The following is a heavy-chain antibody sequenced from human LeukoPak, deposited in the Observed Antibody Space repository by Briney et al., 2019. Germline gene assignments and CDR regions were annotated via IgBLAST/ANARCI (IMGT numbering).Heavy chain of an antibody. Sequence: GGSLRLSCAASGFTFSSYSMNWGRQAPGKGLEWVSYISSSSSTIYYADSVKGRFTISRDNAKNSLYLQMNSLRAEDTAVYYCARAVGFGEPPDYYGMDVWGQGTTVTVSS. CDR1: GFTFSSYS. J-gene: IGHJ6*02. V-gene: IGHV3-48*04. D-gene: IGHD3-10*01. CDR3: ARAVGFGEPPDYYGMDV. CDR2: ISSSSSTI.